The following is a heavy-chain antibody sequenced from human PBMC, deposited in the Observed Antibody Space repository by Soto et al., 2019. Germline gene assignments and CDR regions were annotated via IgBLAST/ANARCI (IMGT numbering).Heavy chain of an antibody. D-gene: IGHD3-3*01. J-gene: IGHJ4*02. V-gene: IGHV4-30-4*01. CDR2: IYYSGST. CDR3: ARGDFWSGIDY. CDR1: GGSISSGDYY. Sequence: SETLSLTCTVSGGSISSGDYYWSWIRQTPGKGLEWIGYIYYSGSTYYNPSLKSRVTISVDTSKNQFSLKLSSVTAADTAVYYCARGDFWSGIDYWGQGTLVTVSS.